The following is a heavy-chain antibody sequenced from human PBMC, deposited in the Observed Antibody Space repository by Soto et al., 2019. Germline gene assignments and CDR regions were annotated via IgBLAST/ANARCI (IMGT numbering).Heavy chain of an antibody. CDR2: IYYSGST. V-gene: IGHV4-59*08. Sequence: SETLSLTCTVSGASISSYYWSWIRQPPGKGLEWIGYIYYSGSTNYNPSLKSRVTISVDTSKNQFSLKLSSVTAADTAVYYCARHTPAISISDHWGQGTLVTVSS. CDR3: ARHTPAISISDH. D-gene: IGHD2-15*01. J-gene: IGHJ4*02. CDR1: GASISSYY.